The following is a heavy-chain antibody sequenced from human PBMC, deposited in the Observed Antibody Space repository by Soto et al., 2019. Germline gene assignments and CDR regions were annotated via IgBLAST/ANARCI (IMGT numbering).Heavy chain of an antibody. CDR1: GGTFSSYA. Sequence: QVQLVQSGAEVKKPGSSVKVSCKASGGTFSSYAISWVRQAPGQGLEWMGGIIPIFGTANYAQKYQGRVTITADESTSTAYMEVSSLRSEDTAVYYGADHPIVSNYYYYGMDVWGQGTTVTVSS. J-gene: IGHJ6*02. V-gene: IGHV1-69*12. CDR3: ADHPIVSNYYYYGMDV. CDR2: IIPIFGTA. D-gene: IGHD1-26*01.